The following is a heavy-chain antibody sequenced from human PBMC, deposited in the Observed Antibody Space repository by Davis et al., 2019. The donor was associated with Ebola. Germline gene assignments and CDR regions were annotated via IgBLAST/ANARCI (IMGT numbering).Heavy chain of an antibody. J-gene: IGHJ4*02. CDR3: ARGVYGAYFDY. CDR2: IHYSGSA. V-gene: IGHV4-59*01. CDR1: GGSISTYY. D-gene: IGHD4-17*01. Sequence: PSETLSLTCTVSGGSISTYYWSWIRQPPGKGLEWIGYIHYSGSANYNPSLKSRVSISIDTSKNQFSLKMSSVTAADTAIYYCARGVYGAYFDYWGQGTLVTVSS.